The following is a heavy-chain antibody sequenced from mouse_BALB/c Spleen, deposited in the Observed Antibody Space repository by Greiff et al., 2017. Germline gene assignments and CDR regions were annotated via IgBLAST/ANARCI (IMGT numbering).Heavy chain of an antibody. Sequence: QVQLKESGPELVRPGESVKISCKGSGYTFTDYAMHWVKQSHAKSLEWIGVISIYYDNTNYNQKFKGKATMTVDKSSSTAYMELARLTSEDSAIYYCAREQLGLLSLTYWGQGTLVTVSA. CDR3: AREQLGLLSLTY. CDR1: GYTFTDYA. CDR2: ISIYYDNT. V-gene: IGHV1-67*01. D-gene: IGHD3-1*01. J-gene: IGHJ3*01.